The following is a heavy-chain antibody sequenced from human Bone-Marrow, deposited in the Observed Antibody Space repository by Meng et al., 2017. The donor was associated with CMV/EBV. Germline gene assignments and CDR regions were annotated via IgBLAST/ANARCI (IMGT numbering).Heavy chain of an antibody. CDR1: GGTFSSYA. V-gene: IGHV1-69*05. D-gene: IGHD2-15*01. CDR2: IIPIFGTA. CDR3: ARASLAATPYYYYYGMDV. Sequence: SVKVSCKASGGTFSSYAISWVRQAPGQGLEWMGGIIPIFGTANYAQKFQGRVTITTDESTSTAYMELSSLRSEDTAVYYCARASLAATPYYYYYGMDVWGQGTTVTASS. J-gene: IGHJ6*02.